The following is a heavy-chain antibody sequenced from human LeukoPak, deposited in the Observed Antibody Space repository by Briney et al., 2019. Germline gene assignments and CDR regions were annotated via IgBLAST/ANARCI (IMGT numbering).Heavy chain of an antibody. CDR1: GGSISSGSYY. D-gene: IGHD3-3*01. Sequence: SQTLSLTCTVSGGSISSGSYYWSWIRQPAGKGLEWIGRIYTSGSTNYNPSLKSRVTISVDTSKNQFSPKLSSVTAADTAVYYCARVQDDFWSGGYFDYWGQGTLVTVSS. CDR3: ARVQDDFWSGGYFDY. V-gene: IGHV4-61*02. CDR2: IYTSGST. J-gene: IGHJ4*02.